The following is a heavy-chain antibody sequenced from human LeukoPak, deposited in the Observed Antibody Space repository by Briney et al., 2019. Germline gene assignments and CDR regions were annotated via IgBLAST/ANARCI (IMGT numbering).Heavy chain of an antibody. CDR1: GFTIDDYA. J-gene: IGHJ4*02. D-gene: IGHD3-22*01. CDR2: ISWNSGSI. V-gene: IGHV3-9*01. Sequence: GGSLRLSCAASGFTIDDYAMHWVRQAPGKGLEWVSGISWNSGSIGYADSVKGRFTISRDNAKNSLYLQMNSLRAEDTALYYCAKDMRYYDSSGWYYFDYWGQGTLVTVSS. CDR3: AKDMRYYDSSGWYYFDY.